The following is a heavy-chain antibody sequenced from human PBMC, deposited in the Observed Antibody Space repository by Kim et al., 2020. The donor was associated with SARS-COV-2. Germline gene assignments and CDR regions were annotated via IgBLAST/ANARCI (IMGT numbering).Heavy chain of an antibody. J-gene: IGHJ6*02. V-gene: IGHV4-31*02. Sequence: TYYNPSLQSRVTISVDTSKNQFSLKLSSVTAADTAVYYCARDYYYYGMDVWGQGTTVTVSS. CDR3: ARDYYYYGMDV. CDR2: T.